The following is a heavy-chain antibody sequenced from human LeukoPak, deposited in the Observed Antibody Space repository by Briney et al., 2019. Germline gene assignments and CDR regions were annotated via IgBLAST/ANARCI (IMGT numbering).Heavy chain of an antibody. CDR1: GYTFTNYW. Sequence: GESLKISCKGSGYTFTNYWIHWVRQMPGKGLEWMGDVYPGDSDTRYSPSFQGQVTISADKSITTTYLQWNSLKASDTAIYYCARQLDYGGFGAFGIWGQGTMVTVSS. D-gene: IGHD4-23*01. J-gene: IGHJ3*02. CDR2: VYPGDSDT. V-gene: IGHV5-51*01. CDR3: ARQLDYGGFGAFGI.